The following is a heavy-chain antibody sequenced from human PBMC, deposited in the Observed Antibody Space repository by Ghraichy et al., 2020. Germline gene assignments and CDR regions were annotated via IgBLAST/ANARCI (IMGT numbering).Heavy chain of an antibody. V-gene: IGHV1-8*01. CDR3: ARGRQRRGIAVAKWNYYYYGMDV. Sequence: ASVKVSCKASGYTFTSYDINWVRQATGQGLEWMGWMNPNSGNTGYAQKFQGRVTMTRNTSISTAYMELSSLRSEDTAVYYCARGRQRRGIAVAKWNYYYYGMDVWGQGTTVTVSS. CDR2: MNPNSGNT. J-gene: IGHJ6*02. D-gene: IGHD6-19*01. CDR1: GYTFTSYD.